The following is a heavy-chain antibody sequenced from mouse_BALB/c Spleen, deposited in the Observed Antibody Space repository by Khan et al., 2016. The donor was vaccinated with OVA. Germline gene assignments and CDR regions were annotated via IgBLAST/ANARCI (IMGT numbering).Heavy chain of an antibody. Sequence: EVELVESGGGLVQPGGSRKLSCAASGFTFSDYGMAWVRQAPGKGPEWIAFISNLAYSISYADTVTGRFTISRENAKSPLYLEMSSLRSEDTAMYYCARGDDGSRGMDYWGQGTSVTVSS. CDR2: ISNLAYSI. V-gene: IGHV5-15*02. CDR3: ARGDDGSRGMDY. J-gene: IGHJ4*01. D-gene: IGHD1-1*01. CDR1: GFTFSDYG.